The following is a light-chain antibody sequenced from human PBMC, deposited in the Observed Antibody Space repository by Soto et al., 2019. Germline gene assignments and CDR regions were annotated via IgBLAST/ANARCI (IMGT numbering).Light chain of an antibody. CDR1: SSDVGGYNY. V-gene: IGLV2-14*03. CDR2: DVR. Sequence: SVLTQPASVSGSPGQSITISCTGTSSDVGGYNYVSWYQHHPGKAPKLMIYDVRIRPSGVSNRFAGSKSGNTASLTISGLQAEDEADYYCSSYATSSGVVFGGGTKLTVL. CDR3: SSYATSSGVV. J-gene: IGLJ2*01.